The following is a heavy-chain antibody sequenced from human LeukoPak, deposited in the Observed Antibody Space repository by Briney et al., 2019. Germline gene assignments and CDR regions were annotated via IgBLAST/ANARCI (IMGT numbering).Heavy chain of an antibody. CDR1: GDTVSSNSAA. V-gene: IGHV6-1*01. CDR2: TYYRSKWYS. CDR3: ARVSGSFDPFDI. Sequence: SQTLSLTCAVSGDTVSSNSAAWNWIRQSPSRGLEWLGRTYYRSKWYSDYAVSVKSRITINPDTSKNQFSLHLNSVTPEDTAVYYCARVSGSFDPFDIWGQGTMVTVSS. D-gene: IGHD1-26*01. J-gene: IGHJ3*02.